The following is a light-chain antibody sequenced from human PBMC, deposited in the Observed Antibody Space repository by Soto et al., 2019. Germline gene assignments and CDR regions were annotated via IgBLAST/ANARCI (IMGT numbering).Light chain of an antibody. CDR1: QTLSNW. Sequence: DIQMTQSPSTLSASVGDRVTITCRASQTLSNWLAWYQQKPGKAPKLLIYDASSLHSGASSRFSGSGSGAEFTLTISSLQPDDFATYWCQQYESFPFTFGPGTKV. J-gene: IGKJ3*01. V-gene: IGKV1-5*01. CDR2: DAS. CDR3: QQYESFPFT.